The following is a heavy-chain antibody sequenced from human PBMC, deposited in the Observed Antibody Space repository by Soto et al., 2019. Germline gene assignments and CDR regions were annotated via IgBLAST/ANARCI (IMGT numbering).Heavy chain of an antibody. Sequence: QVQLQESGPGLVKPSETLSLTCTVSGGSISSYYWSWIRQPPGKGLEWIGYIYYSGSTNYNPSLKSRVTISVDTSKNQFSLKLSSVTAADTAVYYCARDSGTYTFDYWGQGTLGTVSS. CDR2: IYYSGST. D-gene: IGHD1-7*01. CDR1: GGSISSYY. J-gene: IGHJ4*02. CDR3: ARDSGTYTFDY. V-gene: IGHV4-59*01.